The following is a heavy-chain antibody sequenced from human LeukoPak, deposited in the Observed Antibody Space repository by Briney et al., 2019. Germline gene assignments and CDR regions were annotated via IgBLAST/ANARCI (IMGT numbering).Heavy chain of an antibody. D-gene: IGHD4-23*01. CDR2: IKSKAYGGTT. J-gene: IGHJ6*03. CDR3: TRGRGGLNYYYYMDV. V-gene: IGHV3-49*04. CDR1: GFTFGDYA. Sequence: GRSLRLSCTASGFTFGDYAMNWVRQAPGKGLEWVGFIKSKAYGGTTEYAASVKGRFMISRDDSKNIAYLQMNSLKTEDTAVYYCTRGRGGLNYYYYMDVWGKRTTVTVSS.